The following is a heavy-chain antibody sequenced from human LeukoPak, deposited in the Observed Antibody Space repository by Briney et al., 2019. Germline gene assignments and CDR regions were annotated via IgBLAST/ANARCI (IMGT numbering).Heavy chain of an antibody. Sequence: GGSLRLSCAISGFIFNTNGMNWVRQSPGKGLEWLATIAGGDESTYYADSVKGRFTISRDNPKNTLYLQMNSLRVEDTAVYFCAKRGVVIRVILVGFHKEAYYFDSWGQGALVTVSS. D-gene: IGHD3-22*01. V-gene: IGHV3-23*01. CDR1: GFIFNTNG. J-gene: IGHJ4*02. CDR2: IAGGDEST. CDR3: AKRGVVIRVILVGFHKEAYYFDS.